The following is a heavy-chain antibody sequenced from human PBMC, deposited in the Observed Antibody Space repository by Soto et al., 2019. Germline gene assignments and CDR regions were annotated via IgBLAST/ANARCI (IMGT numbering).Heavy chain of an antibody. D-gene: IGHD2-21*02. CDR1: GFPFAPST. J-gene: IGHJ4*02. CDR2: ISVSVGST. CDR3: AKRDAPHSTSNAYFYDH. V-gene: IGHV3-23*01. Sequence: PGGSLRLSCGVSGFPFAPSTMSWVRQAPGKGLEWVSTISVSVGSTYSADSVQGRFTVSSDISDNTLFLRMTSLTADDTAVYFRAKRDAPHSTSNAYFYDHWGRGVLVTVSS.